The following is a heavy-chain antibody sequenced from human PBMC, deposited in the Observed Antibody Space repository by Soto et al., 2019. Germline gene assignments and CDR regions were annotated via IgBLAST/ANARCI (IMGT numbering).Heavy chain of an antibody. CDR3: AREVAVAGTVDY. CDR2: INPNSGGT. V-gene: IGHV1-2*02. Sequence: PSVKVSCKASGYTFTGYYMHWVRQAPGQGLEWMGWINPNSGGTNYAQKFQGRVTMTRDTSISTAYMELSRLRSDDTAVYYCAREVAVAGTVDYWGQGTLVTVSS. J-gene: IGHJ4*02. CDR1: GYTFTGYY. D-gene: IGHD6-19*01.